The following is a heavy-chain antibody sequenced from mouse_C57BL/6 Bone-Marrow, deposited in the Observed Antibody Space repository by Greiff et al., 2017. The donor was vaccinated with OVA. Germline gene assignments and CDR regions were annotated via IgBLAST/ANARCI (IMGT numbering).Heavy chain of an antibody. J-gene: IGHJ3*01. CDR3: AGNGLSYFAY. CDR2: ISSGGSST. V-gene: IGHV5-6*01. CDR1: GFTFSSYG. D-gene: IGHD1-1*01. Sequence: EVQLVESGGDLVKPGGSLKLSCAASGFTFSSYGMPWVRQTPDKGLEWVATISSGGSSTYYPDSVKGRFTISRDNAKNTLYLQMSSLKSEDTAVYYCAGNGLSYFAYWGQGTLVTVSA.